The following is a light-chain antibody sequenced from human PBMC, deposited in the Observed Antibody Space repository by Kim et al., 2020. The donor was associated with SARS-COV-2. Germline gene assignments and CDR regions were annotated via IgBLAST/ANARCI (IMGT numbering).Light chain of an antibody. Sequence: EIVLTQSPDTLSLSPGERATLSCRASQSVSRSLAWYQQKPGQAPRLLMFDASSRATNIPARFSGSGSGTDFTLTISSLEPEDFAVYYCQQRSSWPCTFGGGTKVDIK. V-gene: IGKV3-11*01. CDR2: DAS. CDR3: QQRSSWPCT. J-gene: IGKJ4*01. CDR1: QSVSRS.